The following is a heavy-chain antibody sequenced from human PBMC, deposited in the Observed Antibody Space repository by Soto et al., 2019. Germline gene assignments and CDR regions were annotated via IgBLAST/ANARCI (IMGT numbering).Heavy chain of an antibody. D-gene: IGHD4-17*01. Sequence: ASVKVSCKASGYTFTSSGISWVRQAPGQGLEWMGWISAYNGNTNYAQKLQGRVTMTTDTSTTTAYMGLRNLRSDDTAVYYCAREGTTLYYFDYWGQGTLVTVSS. CDR1: GYTFTSSG. V-gene: IGHV1-18*01. CDR2: ISAYNGNT. CDR3: AREGTTLYYFDY. J-gene: IGHJ4*02.